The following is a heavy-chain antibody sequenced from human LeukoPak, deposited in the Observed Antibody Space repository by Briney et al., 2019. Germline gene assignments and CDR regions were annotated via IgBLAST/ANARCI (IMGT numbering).Heavy chain of an antibody. Sequence: PSGTLSLTCTVSGVSISTYYWSWLRQPPGKGLEGIGYIYTSESTNYTPSLKSRVTISVDTSKNQFSLMLSSVTAADTAFYYCARRRTTGTTGYFDYWGRGILVTVSS. CDR1: GVSISTYY. CDR2: IYTSEST. CDR3: ARRRTTGTTGYFDY. J-gene: IGHJ4*02. D-gene: IGHD1-1*01. V-gene: IGHV4-4*09.